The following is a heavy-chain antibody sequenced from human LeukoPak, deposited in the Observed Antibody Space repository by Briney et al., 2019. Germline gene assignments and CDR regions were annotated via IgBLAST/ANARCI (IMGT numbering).Heavy chain of an antibody. V-gene: IGHV3-30*02. CDR3: AKPTGTQYSSSAPGGY. CDR2: IRYDGSNK. Sequence: GGSLRLSCAASGFTFSSYAMGWVRQAPGKGLEWVAFIRYDGSNKYYADSVKGRFTISRDNSKNTLYLQMNSLRAEDTAVYYCAKPTGTQYSSSAPGGYWGQGTLVTVSS. CDR1: GFTFSSYA. J-gene: IGHJ4*02. D-gene: IGHD6-6*01.